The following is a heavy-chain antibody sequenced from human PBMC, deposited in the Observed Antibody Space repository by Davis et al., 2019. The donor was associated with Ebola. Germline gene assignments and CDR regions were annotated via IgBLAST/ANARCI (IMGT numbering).Heavy chain of an antibody. CDR2: ISGAGGDK. V-gene: IGHV3-23*01. J-gene: IGHJ4*02. D-gene: IGHD4-23*01. CDR1: GITFSNSW. Sequence: GESLKISCAASGITFSNSWMNWVRQAPGKGLEWVSGISGAGGDKKYADSVKGRFTISRDNSKGTLFLQLDSLRVEDTAIYYCTKESRWYGGYYFDSWGQGTLVTVSP. CDR3: TKESRWYGGYYFDS.